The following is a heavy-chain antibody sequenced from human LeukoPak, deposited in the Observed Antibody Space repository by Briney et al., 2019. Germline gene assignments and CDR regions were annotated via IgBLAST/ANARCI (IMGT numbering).Heavy chain of an antibody. CDR3: ARKPLDYYETLDAFDL. V-gene: IGHV1-2*02. Sequence: ASVKVSCKAAGYTFSGYYLHWVQQVPGQGLEWMGWINCNSGATNLAQKFQGRVTMTKDRPIRTAYMELKSLRSDDTAIYYCARKPLDYYETLDAFDLWGQGTMVIVSS. CDR2: INCNSGAT. D-gene: IGHD3-22*01. CDR1: GYTFSGYY. J-gene: IGHJ3*01.